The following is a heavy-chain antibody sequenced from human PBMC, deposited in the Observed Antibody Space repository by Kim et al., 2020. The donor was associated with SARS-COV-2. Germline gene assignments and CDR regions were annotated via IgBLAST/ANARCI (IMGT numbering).Heavy chain of an antibody. Sequence: GGSLRLSCAASGLTFSSSEMNWVRQAPGKGLERVLYMSTSGRTIYYADSVKGRFTISRDNAKNSLYLQMNSLRAEDTAIYYCARDRGRSGWTGWFDTWGQGTLSTVSS. CDR2: MSTSGRTI. CDR3: ARDRGRSGWTGWFDT. V-gene: IGHV3-48*03. J-gene: IGHJ5*02. CDR1: GLTFSSSE. D-gene: IGHD6-19*01.